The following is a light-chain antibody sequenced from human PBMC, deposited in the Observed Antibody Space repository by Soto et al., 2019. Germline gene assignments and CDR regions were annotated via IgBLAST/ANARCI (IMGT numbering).Light chain of an antibody. J-gene: IGKJ1*01. Sequence: DTQMTQSPSSLAASLGDRVTIAWRASQSISSYLNWFQQKPGKAPKLLIYAASSLQSGVPSRFSGSGSGTDFTLTISSLQPEDFAIYYCQQSYSTPEWTFGQGTKVDIK. CDR3: QQSYSTPEWT. V-gene: IGKV1-39*01. CDR2: AAS. CDR1: QSISSY.